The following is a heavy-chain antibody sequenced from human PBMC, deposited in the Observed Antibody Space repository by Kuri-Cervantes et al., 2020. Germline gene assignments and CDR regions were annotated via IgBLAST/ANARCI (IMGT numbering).Heavy chain of an antibody. D-gene: IGHD4-11*01. Sequence: ASVKVSCKASGYTFTSYAMHWVRQAPGQRLEWVGWVNAGNGNTKYSQKFQGRVTITRDTSASTAYMELSSLRSEDTAVYYCARDRDSNYPVGYFDYWGQGTLVTVSS. CDR1: GYTFTSYA. J-gene: IGHJ4*02. V-gene: IGHV1-3*01. CDR2: VNAGNGNT. CDR3: ARDRDSNYPVGYFDY.